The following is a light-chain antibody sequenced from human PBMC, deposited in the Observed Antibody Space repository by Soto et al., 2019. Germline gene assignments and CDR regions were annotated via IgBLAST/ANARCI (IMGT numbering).Light chain of an antibody. V-gene: IGKV3-20*01. Sequence: EIVLTQSPGTLSLSPGERATLSCRASQSVSNNYLAWHQQRPGQAPRLLIFGASNKATGVPDRFTGSASGTDCTLSISRLQPEDFALYFCQQYASSPVTFGGGTKVDIK. J-gene: IGKJ4*01. CDR2: GAS. CDR1: QSVSNNY. CDR3: QQYASSPVT.